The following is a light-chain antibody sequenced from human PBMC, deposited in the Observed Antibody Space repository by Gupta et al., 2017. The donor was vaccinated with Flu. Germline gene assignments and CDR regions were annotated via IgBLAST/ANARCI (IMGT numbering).Light chain of an antibody. J-gene: IGLJ2*01. CDR1: KLGDKY. V-gene: IGLV3-1*01. Sequence: CSGDKLGDKYASWYQQKPGHSPVLVNYQDLTRPSGIPERFSGSNSGNTATLTISGTQAMDEADYYCQAWDSSTARFGGGTKLTVL. CDR3: QAWDSSTAR. CDR2: QDL.